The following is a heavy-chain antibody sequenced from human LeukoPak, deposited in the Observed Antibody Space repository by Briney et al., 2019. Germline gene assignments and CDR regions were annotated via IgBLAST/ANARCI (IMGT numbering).Heavy chain of an antibody. CDR3: AKVRVITMVRGRYFDY. D-gene: IGHD3-10*01. CDR2: ISGGGGGI. V-gene: IGHV3-23*01. J-gene: IGHJ4*02. Sequence: GGSLRLSCAASGLTFNNYAMSWVRRAPGKGLAWVSTISGGGGGIYYADSVKDRFTISRDNSKETLYLLMNSLSAEDTAVYYCAKVRVITMVRGRYFDYWGQGTLVTVSS. CDR1: GLTFNNYA.